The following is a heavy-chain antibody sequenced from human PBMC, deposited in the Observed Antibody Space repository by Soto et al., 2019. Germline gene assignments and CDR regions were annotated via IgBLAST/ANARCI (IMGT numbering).Heavy chain of an antibody. J-gene: IGHJ3*02. Sequence: EVQLLESGGGSVQPGGSLRLSCAASGFAFSNFAMTWVRQAPGKGLEWVSTISGSGGYTYYGDSVKGRFTISRDDSKNTLYRQMNSLTSQDTAVYYCAKGTALTPHHDAFHIWGQGTMVTVSS. V-gene: IGHV3-23*01. CDR1: GFAFSNFA. CDR3: AKGTALTPHHDAFHI. CDR2: ISGSGGYT. D-gene: IGHD4-17*01.